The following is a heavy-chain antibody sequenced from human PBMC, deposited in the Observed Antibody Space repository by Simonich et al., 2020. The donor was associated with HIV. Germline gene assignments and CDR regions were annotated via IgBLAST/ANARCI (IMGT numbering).Heavy chain of an antibody. J-gene: IGHJ4*02. V-gene: IGHV4-34*01. D-gene: IGHD4-17*01. CDR2: INHSGST. Sequence: QVQLQQWGAGLLKPSETLSLTCAVYGGSFSGYYWSWIHQPPGKGLAWSGEINHSGSTNYNPSLKSRVTRSVDTSKNQFSLKLSSVTAADTAVYYCARRHPTTVTTPYFDYWGQGTLVTVSS. CDR3: ARRHPTTVTTPYFDY. CDR1: GGSFSGYY.